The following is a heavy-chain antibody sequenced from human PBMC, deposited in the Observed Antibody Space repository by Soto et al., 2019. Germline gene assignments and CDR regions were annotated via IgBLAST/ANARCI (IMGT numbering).Heavy chain of an antibody. CDR2: IDWDDDK. Sequence: SGPTLVNPTQTLTLTCTFSGFSLSTSGMCVSWIRQPPGKALEWLALIDWDDDKYYSTSLKTRLTISKDTSKNQVVLTMTNMDPVDTATYYCARMHYYDSSGYYPCYYYAMDVWGQGTTVTGSS. CDR3: ARMHYYDSSGYYPCYYYAMDV. J-gene: IGHJ6*01. D-gene: IGHD3-22*01. V-gene: IGHV2-70*01. CDR1: GFSLSTSGMC.